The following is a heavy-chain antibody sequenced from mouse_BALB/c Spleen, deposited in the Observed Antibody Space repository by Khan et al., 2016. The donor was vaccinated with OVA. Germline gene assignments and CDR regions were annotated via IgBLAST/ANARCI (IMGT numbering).Heavy chain of an antibody. CDR3: VRCGYGSFAF. Sequence: VQLQQSGPELVKPGASVKISCKASGYTFSDYNMDWVKQSPGKRLEWLGYIYPNDGGSGYNQKFKTKATLTVDISSSTAYMELRSLTSEDSAVYYCVRCGYGSFAFWGQGTLVTVS. CDR1: GYTFSDYN. J-gene: IGHJ3*01. CDR2: IYPNDGGS. D-gene: IGHD1-2*01. V-gene: IGHV1S29*02.